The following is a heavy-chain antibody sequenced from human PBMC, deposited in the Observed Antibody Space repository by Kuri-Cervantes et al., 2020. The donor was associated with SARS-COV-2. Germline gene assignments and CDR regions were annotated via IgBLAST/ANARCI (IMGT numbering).Heavy chain of an antibody. Sequence: ASVKVSCKASGYTFTSYGISWVRQAPGQGLEWMGWISAYNGNTNYAQKLQGRVTITRNTSISTAYMELSSLRSEDTAVYYCARGSCSSTSCYFWIFDYWGQGTLVTVSS. J-gene: IGHJ4*02. CDR1: GYTFTSYG. V-gene: IGHV1-18*01. D-gene: IGHD2-2*01. CDR2: ISAYNGNT. CDR3: ARGSCSSTSCYFWIFDY.